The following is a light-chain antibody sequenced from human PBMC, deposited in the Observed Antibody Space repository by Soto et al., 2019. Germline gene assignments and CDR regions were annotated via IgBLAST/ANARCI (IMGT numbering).Light chain of an antibody. CDR3: QQYNIYPLT. Sequence: DVQMTQSPSSLSASVGDRVTITCRASQDINSWLAWYQQKPGKAPKSLIYVASSLQTGVPLRFSGSGSGTVFTLTISSLQHEDSATYYCQQYNIYPLTFGGGTKVEIK. V-gene: IGKV1D-16*01. CDR1: QDINSW. CDR2: VAS. J-gene: IGKJ4*01.